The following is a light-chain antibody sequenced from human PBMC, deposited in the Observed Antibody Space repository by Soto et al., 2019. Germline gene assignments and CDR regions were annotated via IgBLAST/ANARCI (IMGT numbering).Light chain of an antibody. Sequence: EIVMTQSPATLSVSPGERATLSCRASQSVSSNLAWYQQKPGQAPRLLMYGASTGATGIPARFSGSGSGTELTLTISSLQSEDLAVYYCQQYNAWPRTFGQGTKVEIK. CDR3: QQYNAWPRT. V-gene: IGKV3-15*01. CDR1: QSVSSN. J-gene: IGKJ1*01. CDR2: GAS.